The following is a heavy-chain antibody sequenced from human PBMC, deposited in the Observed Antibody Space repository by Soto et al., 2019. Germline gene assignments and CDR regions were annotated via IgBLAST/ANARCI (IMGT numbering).Heavy chain of an antibody. CDR3: VRQGIDYLHGLVDV. J-gene: IGHJ6*01. CDR2: VYYTGDT. Sequence: QVELQQSGPGLVKPSGTLSLTCTVSSGPDSSHNWGWIRQPPGRGLEWIGYVYYTGDTSYNPSLKSRATISAATSTKFISLTLSSVTAAHTAVYYCVRQGIDYLHGLVDVW. D-gene: IGHD1-26*01. V-gene: IGHV4-59*08. CDR1: SGPDSSHN.